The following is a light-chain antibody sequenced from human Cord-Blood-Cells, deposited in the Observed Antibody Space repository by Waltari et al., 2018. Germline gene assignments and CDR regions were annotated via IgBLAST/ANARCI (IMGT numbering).Light chain of an antibody. V-gene: IGLV6-57*03. CDR2: EDN. Sequence: NFMLTQPHSVSESPGKTVTISCTRSSGSIASNYVQWYQQRPGSAPTTVSYEDNQRPSGVPARFSGSIDSSSNSASLTISRLKTEDEADSFCQSYDSSNPYVVYGGGTKLTVL. CDR1: SGSIASNY. CDR3: QSYDSSNPYVV. J-gene: IGLJ2*01.